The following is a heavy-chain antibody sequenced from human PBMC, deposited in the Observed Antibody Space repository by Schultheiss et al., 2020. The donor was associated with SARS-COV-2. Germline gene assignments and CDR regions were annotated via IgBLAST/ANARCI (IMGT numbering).Heavy chain of an antibody. CDR2: ISAYNGNT. D-gene: IGHD4-17*01. Sequence: ASVKVSCKASGYTFTSYGISWVRQAPGQGLEWMGWISAYNGNTNYAQKLQGRVTMTTDTSTSTAYMELSSLRSEDTAVYYCARVHYGDPNWFDPWGQGTLVTVSS. CDR3: ARVHYGDPNWFDP. V-gene: IGHV1-18*01. CDR1: GYTFTSYG. J-gene: IGHJ5*02.